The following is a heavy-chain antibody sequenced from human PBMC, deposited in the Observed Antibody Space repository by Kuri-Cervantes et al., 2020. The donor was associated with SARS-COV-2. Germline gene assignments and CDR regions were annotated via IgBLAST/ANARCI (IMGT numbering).Heavy chain of an antibody. D-gene: IGHD6-6*01. CDR1: GFTFSNYA. CDR2: ISYDGSNK. Sequence: GESLKISCAASGFTFSNYAIHWVRQAPGKGLEWVALISYDGSNKYYADSVKGRFTISRDNSKNTLYLQMNSLRAEDTAVYYCARDPGIAARPYYFDYWGQGTLVTVSS. J-gene: IGHJ4*02. CDR3: ARDPGIAARPYYFDY. V-gene: IGHV3-30*07.